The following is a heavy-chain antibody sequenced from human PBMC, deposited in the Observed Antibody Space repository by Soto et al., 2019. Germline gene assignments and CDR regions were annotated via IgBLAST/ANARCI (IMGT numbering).Heavy chain of an antibody. CDR2: ISPSSDVT. D-gene: IGHD1-26*01. CDR1: GFFFTDYF. Sequence: QVQLVESGGGLVKSGGSLTLSCSTSGFFFTDYFMSWIRQAPGKGLEWVSYISPSSDVTHYADSVKGRFTISRDNTKNSLFLQMSSLRDDDTAVYYCARQLERRVGAASPWGQGTRVSVSS. V-gene: IGHV3-11*05. CDR3: ARQLERRVGAASP. J-gene: IGHJ5*02.